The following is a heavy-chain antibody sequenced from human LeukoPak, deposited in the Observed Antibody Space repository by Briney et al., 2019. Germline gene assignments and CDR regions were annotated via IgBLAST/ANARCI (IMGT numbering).Heavy chain of an antibody. D-gene: IGHD3-10*01. J-gene: IGHJ3*02. CDR2: ISASGSAI. CDR1: GFTFSSFE. CDR3: VRDGYYGHDSFDI. Sequence: GGSLRLSCAASGFTFSSFEMYWVRQAPGKGLEWVSYISASGSAIYYVDSVKGRFTISRDNAKNSLYLQMNSLRAEDTAVYYCVRDGYYGHDSFDIWGQGTTVTVSS. V-gene: IGHV3-48*03.